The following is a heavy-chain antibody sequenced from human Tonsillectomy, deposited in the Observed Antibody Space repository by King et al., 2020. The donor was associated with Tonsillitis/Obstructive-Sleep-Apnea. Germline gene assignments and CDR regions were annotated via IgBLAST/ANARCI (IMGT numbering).Heavy chain of an antibody. J-gene: IGHJ4*02. Sequence: QLVQSGAEVKKPGASVKVSCQASGYTFTRNYVHWVRQAPGQGLEWMGIINPSDGITTYAQKFQDRVTMTRDTSTSTVNMELSSLRAEDTAIYYCVRDDRDGRHLDFWGQGSLVSVSS. V-gene: IGHV1-46*01. D-gene: IGHD5-24*01. CDR1: GYTFTRNY. CDR3: VRDDRDGRHLDF. CDR2: INPSDGIT.